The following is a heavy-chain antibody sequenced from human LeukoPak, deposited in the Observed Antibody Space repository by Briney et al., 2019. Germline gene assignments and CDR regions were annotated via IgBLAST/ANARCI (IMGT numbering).Heavy chain of an antibody. D-gene: IGHD4-11*01. CDR3: ARGGLTTASFGY. V-gene: IGHV1-69*13. J-gene: IGHJ4*02. CDR1: GGTFSSHA. Sequence: SVKVSCKASGGTFSSHAISRVRQAPGQWLEWMRGIIPIFGTANYAQKFQGRVTITADESTSTAYLELNSLRSEDTAVYYCARGGLTTASFGYWGQGTLVTVSS. CDR2: IIPIFGTA.